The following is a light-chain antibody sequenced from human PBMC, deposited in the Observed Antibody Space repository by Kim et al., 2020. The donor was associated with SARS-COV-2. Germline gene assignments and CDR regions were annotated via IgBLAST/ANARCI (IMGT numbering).Light chain of an antibody. Sequence: SYELTQPPSESVSPGQTASITCSGDKLGDKYACWYQQKPGQSPVLVIYQDNKRPSGIPERFSGSNSGNTATLTISGTQAMDEADYYCQAWDSSTGVFGGG. V-gene: IGLV3-1*01. J-gene: IGLJ2*01. CDR2: QDN. CDR1: KLGDKY. CDR3: QAWDSSTGV.